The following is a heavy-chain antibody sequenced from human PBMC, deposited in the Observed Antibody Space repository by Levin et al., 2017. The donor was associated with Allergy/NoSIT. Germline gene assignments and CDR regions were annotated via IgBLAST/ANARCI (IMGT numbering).Heavy chain of an antibody. CDR1: GFTFSSYG. CDR2: ISYDGSNE. Sequence: GESLKISCVASGFTFSSYGMHWVRQAPGKGLEWVAVISYDGSNEYYADSVKGRFTISRDNSKNTLYLQMNSLRAEDTAVYYCAKSVYYDILTHFDYWGQGTLVTVSS. D-gene: IGHD3-9*01. CDR3: AKSVYYDILTHFDY. J-gene: IGHJ4*02. V-gene: IGHV3-30*18.